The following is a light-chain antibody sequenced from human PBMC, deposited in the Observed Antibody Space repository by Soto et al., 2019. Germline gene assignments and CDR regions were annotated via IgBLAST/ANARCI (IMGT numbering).Light chain of an antibody. CDR3: SSYAGSSNV. V-gene: IGLV2-8*01. CDR2: EVN. Sequence: QSVLTQPPSASGSPGQSVTISCTGTSNDVGYYDYVSWYQQYPGKAPKLMIYEVNKRPSGVPDRFSGSKSGNTASLTVSGLQAEDEADYYCSSYAGSSNVFGTGTKVTVL. J-gene: IGLJ1*01. CDR1: SNDVGYYDY.